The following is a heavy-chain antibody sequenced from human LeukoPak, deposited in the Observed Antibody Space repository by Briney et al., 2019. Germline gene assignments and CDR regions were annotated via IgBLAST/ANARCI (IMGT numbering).Heavy chain of an antibody. V-gene: IGHV3-21*01. D-gene: IGHD3-10*01. CDR1: GFTFSSYS. Sequence: GGSLRLSCAASGFTFSSYSMKWVRQAPGKGLEWVSSISSSSSYIYYADSVKGRFTISRDNAKNSLYLQMNSLRAEDTAVYYCARMVRHDFLNYYGMDVWGQGTTVTVSS. CDR2: ISSSSSYI. J-gene: IGHJ6*02. CDR3: ARMVRHDFLNYYGMDV.